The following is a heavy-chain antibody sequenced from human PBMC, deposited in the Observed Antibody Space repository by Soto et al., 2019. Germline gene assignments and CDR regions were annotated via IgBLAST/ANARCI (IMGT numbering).Heavy chain of an antibody. D-gene: IGHD2-15*01. CDR3: ARRRGVLLPEPFDI. CDR2: ISAYNGNT. V-gene: IGHV1-18*01. CDR1: GYTFTSYG. Sequence: ASVKVSCKASGYTFTSYGISWVRQAPGQGLEWMGWISAYNGNTNYAQKLQGRVTMTTDTSTSTAYMELRSLRSDDTAVYYCARRRGVLLPEPFDIWGQGTMVTVSS. J-gene: IGHJ3*02.